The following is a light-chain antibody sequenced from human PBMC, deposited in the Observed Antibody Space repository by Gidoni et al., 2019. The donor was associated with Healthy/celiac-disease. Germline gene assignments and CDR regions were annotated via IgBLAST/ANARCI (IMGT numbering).Light chain of an antibody. CDR3: QQSYSTPPT. V-gene: IGKV1-39*01. J-gene: IGKJ1*01. CDR1: QSISSY. CDR2: AAS. Sequence: DIQMTQSPSSLSASVGDRVTITCRASQSISSYLNGYQPKPGKAPKLLIYAASSLQSRVPSRFSGSGSGTDFTLTISSLQPEDFATYYCQQSYSTPPTFGQGTKVEIK.